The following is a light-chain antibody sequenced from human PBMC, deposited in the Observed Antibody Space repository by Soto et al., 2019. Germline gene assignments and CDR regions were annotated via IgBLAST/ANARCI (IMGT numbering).Light chain of an antibody. V-gene: IGKV3-15*01. CDR3: QKYNDWLWT. Sequence: EIVLRHSPGALSLSSGERATPYSSVSQSVSSVYLAWYQHIPSQAPRLLIYSTTTRATGIPARFSGRGSGPKFTLTNSSLQAEEFAVYYCQKYNDWLWTFGQGTKV. J-gene: IGKJ1*01. CDR1: QSVSSVY. CDR2: STT.